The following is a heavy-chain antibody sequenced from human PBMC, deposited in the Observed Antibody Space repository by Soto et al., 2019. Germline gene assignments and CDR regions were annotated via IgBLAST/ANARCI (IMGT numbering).Heavy chain of an antibody. V-gene: IGHV3-48*03. Sequence: EVQLVESGGGLVQTGGSLRLSCAASGFTFSSYEMNWVRQAPGKGLEWVSYISSGGSTIYYADSVKGRFTISRDNAKSSLYLQMNSLRAEDTAAYYCAREGFSSYGMDVWGQGTTVTVSS. CDR2: ISSGGSTI. CDR3: AREGFSSYGMDV. D-gene: IGHD6-19*01. J-gene: IGHJ6*02. CDR1: GFTFSSYE.